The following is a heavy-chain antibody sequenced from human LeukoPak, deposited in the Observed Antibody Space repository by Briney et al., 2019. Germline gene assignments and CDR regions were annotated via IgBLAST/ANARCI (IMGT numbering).Heavy chain of an antibody. CDR1: GLTFSNYW. D-gene: IGHD2-15*01. CDR2: IKQDGSEK. V-gene: IGHV3-7*01. Sequence: PGGSLRLSCAVSGLTFSNYWMSWVRQAPGKGLEWVATIKQDGSEKYYVDSVKGRFTISRDNAKNSLYLQMNSLRAEDTAMYYCARESCSGGSCINWFDPWGQGTLVTVSS. J-gene: IGHJ5*02. CDR3: ARESCSGGSCINWFDP.